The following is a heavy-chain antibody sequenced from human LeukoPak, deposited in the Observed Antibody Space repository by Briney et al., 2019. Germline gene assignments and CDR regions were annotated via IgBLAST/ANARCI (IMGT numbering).Heavy chain of an antibody. J-gene: IGHJ4*02. V-gene: IGHV4-59*08. CDR2: IYYSGST. CDR1: GGSISSYY. D-gene: IGHD3-10*01. CDR3: ARHYGP. Sequence: SETLSLTCTVSGGSISSYYWNWIRQPPGKGLEWIGYIYYSGSTYYNPSLKSRVTISVDTSKNQFFLKLNSVTATDTAVYYCARHYGPWGQGTLVTVSS.